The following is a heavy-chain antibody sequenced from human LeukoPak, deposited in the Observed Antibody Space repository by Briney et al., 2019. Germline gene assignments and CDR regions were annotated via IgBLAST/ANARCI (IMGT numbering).Heavy chain of an antibody. CDR2: IKSKTDGGTT. V-gene: IGHV3-15*01. CDR1: GFTFSSHA. J-gene: IGHJ4*02. D-gene: IGHD3-10*01. CDR3: TAALWFGELLFDD. Sequence: PGGSLRLSCAASGFTFSSHAMNWVRQASGKGLEWVGRIKSKTDGGTTDYAAPVKGRFTISRDDSKNTLYPQMNSLKTEDTAVYYCTAALWFGELLFDDWGQGTLVTVSS.